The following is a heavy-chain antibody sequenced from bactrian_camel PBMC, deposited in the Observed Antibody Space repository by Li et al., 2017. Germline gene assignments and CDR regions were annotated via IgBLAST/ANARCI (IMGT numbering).Heavy chain of an antibody. V-gene: IGHV3S53*01. CDR1: YSGYH. J-gene: IGHJ6*01. D-gene: IGHD2*01. CDR3: AADLYRPPVDTYCSGSPALGGY. CDR2: LLSDDST. Sequence: LVESGRGSVQAGGSLQLSCAPTYSGYHMAWFRQAPGMQREGVAVLLSDDSTKYADSVKGRFTISQDNAKNTVYLQMNSLKPEDTAMYYCAADLYRPPVDTYCSGSPALGGYLGQGTQVTVS.